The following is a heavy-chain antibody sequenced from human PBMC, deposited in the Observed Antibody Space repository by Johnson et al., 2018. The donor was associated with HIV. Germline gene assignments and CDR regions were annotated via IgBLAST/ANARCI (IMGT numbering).Heavy chain of an antibody. Sequence: VQLVESGGGLVKPGGSLRLSCAASGFTFSDYYMSWIRQAPGKGLEWVSYISSDGTTIYDADSVKGRFTISRDNAKNSLYLQINSLKTEDTGLYYCEKDGGRLYYSLDVWGQGTMVSVSS. CDR2: ISSDGTTI. D-gene: IGHD2-8*01. V-gene: IGHV3-11*04. CDR3: EKDGGRLYYSLDV. CDR1: GFTFSDYY. J-gene: IGHJ3*01.